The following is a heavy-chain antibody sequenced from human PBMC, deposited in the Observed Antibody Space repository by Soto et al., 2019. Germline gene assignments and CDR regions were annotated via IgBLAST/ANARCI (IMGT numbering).Heavy chain of an antibody. Sequence: PSETLSLTCTVSGGSISSGGYYWSWIRQHPGKGLEWIGYIYYSGSTYYNPSLKSRVTISVDTSKNQFSLKLSSVTAADTAVYYCARGSLSYTAMADYWGQGTLVTVSS. D-gene: IGHD5-18*01. CDR1: GGSISSGGYY. V-gene: IGHV4-31*03. CDR3: ARGSLSYTAMADY. CDR2: IYYSGST. J-gene: IGHJ4*02.